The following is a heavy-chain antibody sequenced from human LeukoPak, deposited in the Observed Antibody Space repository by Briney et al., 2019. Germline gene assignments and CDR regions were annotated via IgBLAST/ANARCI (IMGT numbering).Heavy chain of an antibody. CDR1: GGSISGYY. CDR3: ARTITGTTDY. CDR2: INHSGST. J-gene: IGHJ4*02. D-gene: IGHD1-20*01. V-gene: IGHV4-34*01. Sequence: SETLSLTCTVFGGSISGYYWSWIRQPPGKGLEWIGEINHSGSTNYNPSLKSRATISVDTSKNQFSLKLSSVTAADTAVYYCARTITGTTDYWGQGTLVTVSS.